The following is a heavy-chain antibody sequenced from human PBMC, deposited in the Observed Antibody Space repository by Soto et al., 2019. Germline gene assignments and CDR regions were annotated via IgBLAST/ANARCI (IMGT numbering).Heavy chain of an antibody. Sequence: GGSLRLSCAASGFTFSNAWMSWVRQAPGKGLEWVGRIKRKTDGGTTDYAAPGKGRFIISRDDSKNTLYLQMNSLKTEDTAVYYCTTYGSSWFFDYWGQGTLVTVSS. V-gene: IGHV3-15*01. CDR2: IKRKTDGGTT. D-gene: IGHD6-13*01. J-gene: IGHJ4*02. CDR3: TTYGSSWFFDY. CDR1: GFTFSNAW.